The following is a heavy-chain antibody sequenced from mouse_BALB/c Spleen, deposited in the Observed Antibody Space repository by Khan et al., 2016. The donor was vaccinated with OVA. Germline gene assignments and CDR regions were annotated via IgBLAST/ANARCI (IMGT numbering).Heavy chain of an antibody. CDR1: GFNIKDYY. Sequence: VQLKQSGAELVRPGALVKLSCKASGFNIKDYYMHWVKQRPEQGLVWIGRIDPENGDTIYDPKFQGKASITSDTSSNTAYLQLSSLTSEDTAVYYCARDGYSPWFAYWGQGTLVTGPA. V-gene: IGHV14-1*02. CDR3: ARDGYSPWFAY. J-gene: IGHJ3*01. D-gene: IGHD2-3*01. CDR2: IDPENGDT.